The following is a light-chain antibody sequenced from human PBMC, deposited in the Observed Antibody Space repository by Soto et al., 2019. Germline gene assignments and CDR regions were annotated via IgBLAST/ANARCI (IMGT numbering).Light chain of an antibody. CDR1: QSIASNY. Sequence: EIVLTQSPVTLSVSPGESATLSCRASQSIASNYLAWYQKKPGQPPRLLIYGASKRATGIPDRFSGGGSGTDFTLTITRLEPEDFAVYYCQQFASWPLTFGGGTKVDIK. CDR3: QQFASWPLT. CDR2: GAS. V-gene: IGKV3-20*01. J-gene: IGKJ4*01.